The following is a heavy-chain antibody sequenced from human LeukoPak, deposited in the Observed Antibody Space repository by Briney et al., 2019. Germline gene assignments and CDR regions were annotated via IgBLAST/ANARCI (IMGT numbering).Heavy chain of an antibody. CDR3: ARSGYDSSGYYRRTLYDFDY. CDR1: GGSISSGSYY. D-gene: IGHD3-22*01. CDR2: IYTSGST. V-gene: IGHV4-61*02. J-gene: IGHJ4*02. Sequence: SETLSLTCTVSGGSISSGSYYWSWIRQPAGKGLEWIGRIYTSGSTNYNPSLKSRVTISVDTSKNQFSLKLSSVTAADTAVYYCARSGYDSSGYYRRTLYDFDYWGQGTLVTVSS.